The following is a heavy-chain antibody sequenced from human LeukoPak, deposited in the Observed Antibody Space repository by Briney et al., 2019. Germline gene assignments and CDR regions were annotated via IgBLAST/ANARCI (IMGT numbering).Heavy chain of an antibody. Sequence: ASVKVSCKASGYTFTSYGISWVRQAPGQGLEWMGWISAYNGNTNYAQKLQGRVTMTTDTSTSTAYMELRSLRSDDTAVYYCARSKRICSGGSCYRSPEYHYYGMDVWGQGTTVTVSS. CDR1: GYTFTSYG. CDR3: ARSKRICSGGSCYRSPEYHYYGMDV. J-gene: IGHJ6*02. V-gene: IGHV1-18*01. CDR2: ISAYNGNT. D-gene: IGHD2-15*01.